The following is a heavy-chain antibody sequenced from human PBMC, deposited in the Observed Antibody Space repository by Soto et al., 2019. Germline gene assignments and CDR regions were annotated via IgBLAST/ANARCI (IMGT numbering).Heavy chain of an antibody. D-gene: IGHD6-25*01. J-gene: IGHJ4*02. CDR1: GYSFSNYG. Sequence: QVQLVQSGAGVKRPGASVKVSCKASGYSFSNYGITWVRQAPGQGLEWMGWISPFSGNTKYGQTLQGRVTMTTDTSTSTAYMELRSLRSDDTAVCYCARDWSYPSGGIDYWGQGTLVTVSS. V-gene: IGHV1-18*01. CDR3: ARDWSYPSGGIDY. CDR2: ISPFSGNT.